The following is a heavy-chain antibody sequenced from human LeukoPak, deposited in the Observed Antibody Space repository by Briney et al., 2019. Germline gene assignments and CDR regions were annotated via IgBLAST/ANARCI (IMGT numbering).Heavy chain of an antibody. J-gene: IGHJ4*02. D-gene: IGHD3-22*01. CDR1: GFTFSSYA. V-gene: IGHV3-23*01. CDR2: ISGSGGST. Sequence: GSLRLSCAASGFTFSSYAMSWVRQAPGKGLEWVSAISGSGGSTYYADSVKGRFTISRDNSKNTLYLQMNSLRAEDTAVYYCAKGPAYYYDSSGRFLDYWGQGTLVTVSS. CDR3: AKGPAYYYDSSGRFLDY.